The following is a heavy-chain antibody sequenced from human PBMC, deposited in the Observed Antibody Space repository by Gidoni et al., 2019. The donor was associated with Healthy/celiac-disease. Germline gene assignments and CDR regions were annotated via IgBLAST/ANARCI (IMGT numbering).Heavy chain of an antibody. CDR3: ARPTGGYSYGKEFDY. CDR1: GGSSRSSSYY. CDR2: IYYSGST. J-gene: IGHJ4*02. D-gene: IGHD5-18*01. Sequence: QLQLQESGPGLVKPSETLSLTCTVSGGSSRSSSYYWGWIRQPPGKGLEWIGSIYYSGSTYYNPSLKSRVTISVDTSKNQFSLKLSSVTAADTAVYYCARPTGGYSYGKEFDYWGQGTLVTVSS. V-gene: IGHV4-39*01.